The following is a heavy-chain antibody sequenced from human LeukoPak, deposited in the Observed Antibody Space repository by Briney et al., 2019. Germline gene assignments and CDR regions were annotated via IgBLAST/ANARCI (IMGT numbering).Heavy chain of an antibody. CDR2: INHSGST. CDR3: ARGVAYSLGWFDP. J-gene: IGHJ5*02. Sequence: SGTLSLTCAVYGGSFSGYYWSWIRQPPGKGLEWIGEINHSGSTNYNPSLKSRVTISVDTSKNQFSLKLSSVTAADTAVYYCARGVAYSLGWFDPWGQGTLVTVSS. CDR1: GGSFSGYY. V-gene: IGHV4-34*01. D-gene: IGHD2-21*01.